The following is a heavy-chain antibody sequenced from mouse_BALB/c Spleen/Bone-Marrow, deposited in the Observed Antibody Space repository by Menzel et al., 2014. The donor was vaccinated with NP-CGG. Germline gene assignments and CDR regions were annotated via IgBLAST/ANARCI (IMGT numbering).Heavy chain of an antibody. V-gene: IGHV1S29*02. Sequence: EVQLQQSGPELVKPGASVKISCKASEYTFTDYNMHWVQQSHGKSLEWIGYIYPYNGGTGYNQKFKSKATLTVDNSSSTAYMELRSLTSEDSAVYYCARRFITTAAWFAYWGQGTLVTVSA. CDR3: ARRFITTAAWFAY. CDR1: EYTFTDYN. CDR2: IYPYNGGT. D-gene: IGHD1-2*01. J-gene: IGHJ3*01.